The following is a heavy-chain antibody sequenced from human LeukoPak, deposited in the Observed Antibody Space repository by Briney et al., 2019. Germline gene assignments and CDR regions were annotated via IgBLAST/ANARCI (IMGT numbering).Heavy chain of an antibody. Sequence: PGGSLRLSCAASGFTYSSYAMHWARQAPGKGLEGVAVISYDGSNKYYADSVKGRFTISRDNSKNTLYLQMNSLRAEDTAVYYCARDREGIAVAGRFDYWGQGTLVTVSS. V-gene: IGHV3-30-3*01. CDR3: ARDREGIAVAGRFDY. CDR2: ISYDGSNK. D-gene: IGHD6-19*01. J-gene: IGHJ4*02. CDR1: GFTYSSYA.